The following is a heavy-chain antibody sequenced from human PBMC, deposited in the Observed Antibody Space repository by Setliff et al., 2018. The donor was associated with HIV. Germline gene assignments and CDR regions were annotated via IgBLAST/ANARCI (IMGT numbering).Heavy chain of an antibody. V-gene: IGHV4-61*09. D-gene: IGHD3-10*01. CDR1: GGSISSGNYY. Sequence: SETLSLTCTVSGGSISSGNYYWSWIRQPAGKGLEWIGHIYTSGSTHYNPSLKSRVTISVDTSKNQFSLKLSSVTAADTAVYYCARDVGYYGSGSQPWGQGTLVTVSS. J-gene: IGHJ5*02. CDR3: ARDVGYYGSGSQP. CDR2: IYTSGST.